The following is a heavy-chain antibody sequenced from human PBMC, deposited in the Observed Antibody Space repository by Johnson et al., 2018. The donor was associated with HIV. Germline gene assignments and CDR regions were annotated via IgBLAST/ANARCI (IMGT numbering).Heavy chain of an antibody. CDR3: ASSGSGWYYDAFDI. CDR2: ISYDGSNK. J-gene: IGHJ3*02. CDR1: RFTFSSYA. V-gene: IGHV3-30*04. Sequence: VQLVESGGGVVQPGRSLRLSCAASRFTFSSYAMHWVRQAPGKGLEWVAVISYDGSNKYYVDSVKGRFTIPRDNAKNSLYLQMNRLRAEDTAVYYCASSGSGWYYDAFDIWGQGTMVTVSS. D-gene: IGHD6-19*01.